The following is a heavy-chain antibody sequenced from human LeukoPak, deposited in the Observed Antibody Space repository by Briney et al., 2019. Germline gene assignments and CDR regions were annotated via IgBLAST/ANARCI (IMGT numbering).Heavy chain of an antibody. D-gene: IGHD4-17*01. CDR2: MYYRGST. CDR3: ARVLRKGPYGDGGYFYFFMDV. Sequence: SETLSLTCTVSGGSISISSYYWGWIRQPPGKGLEWIGSMYYRGSTYYNPSLKSRVTISVDTSKNQLSLQLNSVTPEDTAVYYCARVLRKGPYGDGGYFYFFMDVWGKGTTVTVSS. CDR1: GGSISISSYY. V-gene: IGHV4-39*01. J-gene: IGHJ6*03.